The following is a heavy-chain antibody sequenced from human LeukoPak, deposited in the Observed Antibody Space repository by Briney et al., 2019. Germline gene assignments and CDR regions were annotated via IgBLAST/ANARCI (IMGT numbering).Heavy chain of an antibody. CDR3: ARSRAFNSGAFDP. J-gene: IGHJ5*02. CDR2: IYNGVNT. Sequence: SETLSLTCTVSGASVSSASYWSWIRQPPGKGVEWIAHIYNGVNTDYNPSLKSRVTISVDTSKNQFSLRLNSVTAADTAVYYCARSRAFNSGAFDPWGQGSLVTVSS. V-gene: IGHV4-61*01. CDR1: GASVSSASY. D-gene: IGHD1-26*01.